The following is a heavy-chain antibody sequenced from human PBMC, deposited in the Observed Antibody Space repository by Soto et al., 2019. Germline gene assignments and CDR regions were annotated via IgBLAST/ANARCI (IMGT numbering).Heavy chain of an antibody. CDR3: ATAEVDY. Sequence: PGGSLRLSCAVAGYTFGNHWMHWVRQAPGKGLEWVSRMNSDGTIINYADSVKGRLTVSRDNAKNTLYLQMNSLRVEDTAVYYCATAEVDYWGPGTLVTVSS. CDR1: GYTFGNHW. J-gene: IGHJ4*02. CDR2: MNSDGTII. V-gene: IGHV3-74*01.